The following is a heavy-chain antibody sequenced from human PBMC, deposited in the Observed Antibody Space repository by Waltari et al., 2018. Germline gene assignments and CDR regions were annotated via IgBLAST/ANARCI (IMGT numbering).Heavy chain of an antibody. Sequence: VQLVESGGGLVQPGGSLRLSCAASGFSVSDNYMSWVRQTPGKGLEWVSVIYSGGGTFYSDSVKGRFTISRDRSKNTLYLQMNSLRPEDTAVYYCANAPLYDNDGSLGFEVWGQGTLVTVSS. D-gene: IGHD3-10*01. CDR2: IYSGGGT. CDR3: ANAPLYDNDGSLGFEV. J-gene: IGHJ4*02. V-gene: IGHV3-53*04. CDR1: GFSVSDNY.